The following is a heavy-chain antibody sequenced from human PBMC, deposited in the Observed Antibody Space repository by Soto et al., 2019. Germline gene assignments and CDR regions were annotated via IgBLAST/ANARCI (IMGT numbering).Heavy chain of an antibody. Sequence: ASVKVSCKASGYTFTNYNIYWVRRAPGQGLEWMGIINTSGGQTSYAQKLQGRTTMTTDTSTSTAFMELIRLTSEDTAVYYCASDWALQAGTTRWVKDYWGQGTLVTVSS. D-gene: IGHD1-7*01. CDR1: GYTFTNYN. CDR3: ASDWALQAGTTRWVKDY. CDR2: INTSGGQT. J-gene: IGHJ4*02. V-gene: IGHV1-46*04.